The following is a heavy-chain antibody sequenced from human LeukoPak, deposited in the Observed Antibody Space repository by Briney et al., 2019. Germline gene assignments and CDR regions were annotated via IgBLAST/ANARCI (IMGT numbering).Heavy chain of an antibody. CDR3: ARDPSLTYGDYFFDY. D-gene: IGHD4-17*01. CDR1: GYTFTGYY. J-gene: IGHJ4*02. CDR2: INPNSGGT. V-gene: IGHV1-2*02. Sequence: GASVKVSCEASGYTFTGYYMHWVRQAPGQGLEWMGWINPNSGGTNYAQKFQGRVTMTRDTSISTAYMELSRLRSDDTAVYYCARDPSLTYGDYFFDYWGQGTLVTVSS.